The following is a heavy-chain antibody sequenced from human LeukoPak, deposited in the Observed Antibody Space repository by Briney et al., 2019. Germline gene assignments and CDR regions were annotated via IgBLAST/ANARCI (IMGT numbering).Heavy chain of an antibody. CDR3: AGIPMKDIVVVPAASWFDP. Sequence: PSETLSLTCTVSGGSISSGGYYWSWIRQHPGKGLEWIGYIYYSGSTSYNPSLKSRVTISVDTSKNQFSLKLSSVTAADTAVYYCAGIPMKDIVVVPAASWFDPWGQGTLVTVSS. CDR2: IYYSGST. CDR1: GGSISSGGYY. V-gene: IGHV4-31*03. J-gene: IGHJ5*02. D-gene: IGHD2-2*01.